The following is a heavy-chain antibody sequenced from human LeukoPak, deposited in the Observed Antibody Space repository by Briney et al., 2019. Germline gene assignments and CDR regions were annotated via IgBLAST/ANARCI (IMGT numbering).Heavy chain of an antibody. Sequence: TSQTLSLTCTVSGGSINSGDYYWSWIRQPPGKGLEWIGYIYYSGSTYYNPSLKSRVTISVDTSKNQFSLKLSSVTAADTAVYYCVREGGVGATDYWGQGTLVTVSS. CDR1: GGSINSGDYY. V-gene: IGHV4-30-4*08. J-gene: IGHJ4*02. CDR2: IYYSGST. D-gene: IGHD1-26*01. CDR3: VREGGVGATDY.